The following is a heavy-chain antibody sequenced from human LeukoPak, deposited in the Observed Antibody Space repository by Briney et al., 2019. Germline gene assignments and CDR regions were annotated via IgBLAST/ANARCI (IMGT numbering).Heavy chain of an antibody. J-gene: IGHJ4*02. CDR1: GYTFTSYG. Sequence: ASVKVSCKASGYTFTSYGISWVRQAPGQGLEWMGWINPNSGGTNYAQKFQGRVTMTRDTSISTAYMELSRLRSDDTAVYYCARFTVVVPAAIWGQGTLVTVSS. CDR3: ARFTVVVPAAI. D-gene: IGHD2-2*01. V-gene: IGHV1-2*02. CDR2: INPNSGGT.